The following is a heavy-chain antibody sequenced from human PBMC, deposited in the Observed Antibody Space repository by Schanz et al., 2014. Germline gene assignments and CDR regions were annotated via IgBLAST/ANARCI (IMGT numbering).Heavy chain of an antibody. Sequence: QVQLVQSEAEVKKPGSSVKVSCKASRSTFSSYTISWVRQARGQGLEWVGRFIPILDVGNYAQQFQGRVTMTTDTSTSTAYMELRSLRSDDTAVYYCARVQDDILTGSEYYYGMDVWGQGTTVTVSS. CDR2: FIPILDVG. V-gene: IGHV1-69*02. J-gene: IGHJ6*02. D-gene: IGHD3-9*01. CDR1: RSTFSSYT. CDR3: ARVQDDILTGSEYYYGMDV.